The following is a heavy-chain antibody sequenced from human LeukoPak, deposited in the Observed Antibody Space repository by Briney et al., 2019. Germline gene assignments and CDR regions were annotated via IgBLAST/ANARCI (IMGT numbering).Heavy chain of an antibody. CDR2: INHSGST. CDR3: KAVTYLPDYYYYYMDV. CDR1: GGSFSGYY. J-gene: IGHJ6*03. Sequence: PSETPSLTCAVYGGSFSGYYWSWIRQPPGKGLEWIGEINHSGSTNYNPSLKSRVTISVDTSKNQFSLKLSSVTAADTAVYYCKAVTYLPDYYYYYMDVWGKGTTVTVSS. D-gene: IGHD2-21*02. V-gene: IGHV4-34*01.